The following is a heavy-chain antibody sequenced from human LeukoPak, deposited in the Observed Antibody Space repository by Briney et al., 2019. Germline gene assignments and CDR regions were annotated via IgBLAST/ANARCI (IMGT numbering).Heavy chain of an antibody. J-gene: IGHJ5*02. CDR3: ARVHSSGWYGPLAWFDX. Sequence: GGSLRLSCAASGFTFSSYSMNWGRQAPGKGLEWVSYISSSRRTIYYADSVKRRFTISRDNAKNSLYLQMNSLRAEDTAVYYCARVHSSGWYGPLAWFDXXGQGTLVTVSS. D-gene: IGHD6-19*01. CDR1: GFTFSSYS. CDR2: ISSSRRTI. V-gene: IGHV3-48*04.